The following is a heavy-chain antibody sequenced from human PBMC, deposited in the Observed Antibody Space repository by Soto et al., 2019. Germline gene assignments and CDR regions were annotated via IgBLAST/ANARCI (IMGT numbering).Heavy chain of an antibody. Sequence: DVQLLESGGGLVQPEGSLRLSCAASGFTFSSYAMGWVRQGPGKGLEWAAVVSIGGSTHYADSVRGRFTISRDNSKNTLSRQMNSLTAVDTAVYFCAKRRGAGGHFDYWGQGALVTVSS. CDR3: AKRRGAGGHFDY. CDR1: GFTFSSYA. D-gene: IGHD2-15*01. J-gene: IGHJ4*02. CDR2: VSIGGST. V-gene: IGHV3-23*01.